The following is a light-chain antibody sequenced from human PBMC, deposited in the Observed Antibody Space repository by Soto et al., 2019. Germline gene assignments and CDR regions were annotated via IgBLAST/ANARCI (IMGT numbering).Light chain of an antibody. J-gene: IGKJ2*01. CDR1: QSVYSN. CDR2: GAS. Sequence: EIVMTQSPATLSVSPGERVTLSCRASQSVYSNLAWYQQKPGLAPRLLIYGASTRATGIPARFSVSGSGTEFTLTISSLQSEDFAVYYCQQYNNWPPTYTFGQGTKLEIK. CDR3: QQYNNWPPTYT. V-gene: IGKV3-15*01.